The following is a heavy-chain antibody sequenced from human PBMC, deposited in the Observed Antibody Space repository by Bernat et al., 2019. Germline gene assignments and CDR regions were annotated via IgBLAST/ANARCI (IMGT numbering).Heavy chain of an antibody. CDR1: GFTFSSYA. D-gene: IGHD6-13*01. Sequence: QVQLVESGGGVVQPGRSLRPSCAASGFTFSSYAMHWVRQAPGKGLEWVAVISYDGSNKYYADSVKGRFTISRDNSKNTLYLQMNSLRAEDTAVYYCARIGTGRPFDPWGQGTLVTVSS. CDR2: ISYDGSNK. CDR3: ARIGTGRPFDP. V-gene: IGHV3-30-3*01. J-gene: IGHJ5*02.